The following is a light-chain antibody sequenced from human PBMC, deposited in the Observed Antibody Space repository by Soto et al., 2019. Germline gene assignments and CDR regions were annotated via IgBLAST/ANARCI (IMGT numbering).Light chain of an antibody. CDR2: EVT. CDR3: SSHTSSGAYV. J-gene: IGLJ1*01. V-gene: IGLV2-18*02. Sequence: NRTSSDVGYYNRVSWYQQPPGTAPKVMIYEVTKRPSGVPDRFSGSKSDNTASLTISGLQAEDEADYYCSSHTSSGAYVFGTGTRSPS. CDR1: SSDVGYYNR.